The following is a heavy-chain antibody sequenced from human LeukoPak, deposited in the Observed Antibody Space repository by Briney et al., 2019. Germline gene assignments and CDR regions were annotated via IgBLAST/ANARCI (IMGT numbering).Heavy chain of an antibody. V-gene: IGHV5-51*01. CDR3: AKHTREGASDTPFDY. CDR2: IYPGDSDT. D-gene: IGHD2-15*01. Sequence: GESLKISCKGFGYTFTSYCVGWVRQMPGKDLEWMGIIYPGDSDTRYSPSFQGQVTISADKSINTAYLQWSSLKASDTAIYYCAKHTREGASDTPFDYWGQGTLVTVSS. J-gene: IGHJ4*02. CDR1: GYTFTSYC.